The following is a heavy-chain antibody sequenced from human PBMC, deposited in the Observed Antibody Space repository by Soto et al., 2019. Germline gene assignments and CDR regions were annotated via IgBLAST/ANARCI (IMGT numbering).Heavy chain of an antibody. CDR2: ISWNSVSI. Sequence: TGGSLRLSCAASGFTFDDYAMHWVRQAPGKGLEWVSGISWNSVSIGYADSVKGRFTISRDNAKNSLYLQMNNLRAEDTALYYCAPGYCSGDRCDVGDYWGQGTLVTVSS. J-gene: IGHJ4*02. CDR1: GFTFDDYA. D-gene: IGHD2-15*01. CDR3: APGYCSGDRCDVGDY. V-gene: IGHV3-9*01.